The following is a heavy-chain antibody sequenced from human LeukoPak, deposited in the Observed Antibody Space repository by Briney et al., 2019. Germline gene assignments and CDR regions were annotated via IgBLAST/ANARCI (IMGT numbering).Heavy chain of an antibody. CDR3: AKILLWFGETDPVDY. V-gene: IGHV3-23*01. Sequence: GGSLRLSCAASGFTFSSYAMSWVRQAPGKGLEWVSAISGSGGSTYYADSVKGRFTISRDNSKNTLYLQMNSLRAEDTAVYYCAKILLWFGETDPVDYWGQGTLVTVSS. CDR1: GFTFSSYA. J-gene: IGHJ4*02. D-gene: IGHD3-10*01. CDR2: ISGSGGST.